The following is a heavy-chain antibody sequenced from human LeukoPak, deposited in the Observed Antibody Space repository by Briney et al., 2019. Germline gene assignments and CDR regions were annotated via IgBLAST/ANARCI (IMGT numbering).Heavy chain of an antibody. Sequence: GRSLRLSCAPSLFTFSSDAMSWVRQAPGKGREAFSAISGSVGSKYSAEHVRGRFPISRENSKNTLYMQMTSLRAEDTAVYYCAKDSHQGLSMDLVATITSNWFDRWGQGTLVTVYS. J-gene: IGHJ5*02. V-gene: IGHV3-23*01. D-gene: IGHD5-12*01. CDR3: AKDSHQGLSMDLVATITSNWFDR. CDR1: LFTFSSDA. CDR2: ISGSVGSK.